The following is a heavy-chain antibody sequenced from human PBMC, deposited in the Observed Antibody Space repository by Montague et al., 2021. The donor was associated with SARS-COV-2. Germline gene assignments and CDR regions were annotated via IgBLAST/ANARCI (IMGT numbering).Heavy chain of an antibody. V-gene: IGHV2-70*01. CDR1: GFSLSTSGMC. CDR3: ARISAWYSSGWSAFDI. CDR2: IDWDDDK. J-gene: IGHJ4*02. D-gene: IGHD6-19*01. Sequence: PALVKPTQTLTLTCTFSGFSLSTSGMCVSWIRQPPGKALEWLALIDWDDDKYYSTSLKTRLTISKDTSKNQVVLTMTNMDPVDTATYYCARISAWYSSGWSAFDIWGQGTLVTVSS.